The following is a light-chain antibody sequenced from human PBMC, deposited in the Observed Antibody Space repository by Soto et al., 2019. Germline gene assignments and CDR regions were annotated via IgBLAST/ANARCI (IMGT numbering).Light chain of an antibody. Sequence: DIQMTQSPSTLSASVGDIVTITCRASQSISSWLAWYQQKPGKAPKLLIYDASSLESGVPSRFSGSGSGTEFTLTISSLQPDDFATYYCQQYNSYSRFGQGTKVEIK. CDR2: DAS. J-gene: IGKJ1*01. CDR1: QSISSW. CDR3: QQYNSYSR. V-gene: IGKV1-5*01.